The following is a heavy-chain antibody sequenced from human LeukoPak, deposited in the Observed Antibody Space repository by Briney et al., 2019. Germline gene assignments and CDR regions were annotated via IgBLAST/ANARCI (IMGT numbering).Heavy chain of an antibody. CDR1: GFTFSSYA. Sequence: GGSVRLSCAASGFTFSSYAMSWVRQAPGKGLEWVSGISGSGSTTYYADSVKGPFNISRNNYKNRMYLQMNRLRAEETAVYHCAKEGYASSWYRFDYWGQGTLVTVSS. D-gene: IGHD6-13*01. CDR2: ISGSGSTT. CDR3: AKEGYASSWYRFDY. V-gene: IGHV3-23*01. J-gene: IGHJ4*02.